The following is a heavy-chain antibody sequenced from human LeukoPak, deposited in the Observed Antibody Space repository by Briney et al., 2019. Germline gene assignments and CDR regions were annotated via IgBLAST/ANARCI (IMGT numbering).Heavy chain of an antibody. D-gene: IGHD4-17*01. CDR2: INPNSGGT. CDR1: GYTFTGYY. CDR3: ARGASGVYTVTTSWFDP. Sequence: GASVKVSCKASGYTFTGYYMHWVRQAPGQGLEWIGWINPNSGGTNYPQRFQGRVTMTRDTSISTAYMELSRLRSDDTAVYYCARGASGVYTVTTSWFDPWGQGTLITVSS. J-gene: IGHJ5*02. V-gene: IGHV1-2*02.